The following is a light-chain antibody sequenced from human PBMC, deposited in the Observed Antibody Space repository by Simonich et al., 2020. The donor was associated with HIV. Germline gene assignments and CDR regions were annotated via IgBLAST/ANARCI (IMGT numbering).Light chain of an antibody. CDR2: GAS. CDR1: QSVNSY. Sequence: EIVLTQSPATLSLSPGERASLSCRASQSVNSYLAWYQQKPGQAPRLLIYGASTRATGIPARFSGSGSGTAFTLTISSLQSADFAVYYCQQYNNWPYTFGQGTKLEIK. V-gene: IGKV3-15*01. CDR3: QQYNNWPYT. J-gene: IGKJ2*01.